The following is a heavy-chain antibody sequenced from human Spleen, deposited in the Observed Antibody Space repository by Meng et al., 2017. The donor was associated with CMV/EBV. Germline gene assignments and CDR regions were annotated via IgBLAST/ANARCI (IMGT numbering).Heavy chain of an antibody. V-gene: IGHV3-23*01. Sequence: GESLKISCAASGFPFSSLAMSWVRQAPGKGLEWVSTITSTGGGTYYADSVKGRFTISRDNAKNSLYLQMNSLRAEDTAVYYCIPSTAPWDYWGQGTLVTVSS. CDR2: ITSTGGGT. J-gene: IGHJ4*02. CDR3: IPSTAPWDY. D-gene: IGHD2-21*02. CDR1: GFPFSSLA.